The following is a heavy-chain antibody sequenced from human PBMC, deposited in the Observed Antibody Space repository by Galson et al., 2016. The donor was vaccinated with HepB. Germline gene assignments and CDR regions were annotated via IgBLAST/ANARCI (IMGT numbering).Heavy chain of an antibody. CDR3: ARARWCGPDCFYFDF. V-gene: IGHV3-7*01. J-gene: IGHJ4*02. CDR1: GFTFSDYW. D-gene: IGHD2-21*02. CDR2: IRNDGTEK. Sequence: SLRLSCAASGFTFSDYWMTWFRQAPGKGLEWMGNIRNDGTEKNYVDSVRGRFSTSRDNAENTLYLQMNNLRADDTATYFCARARWCGPDCFYFDFWGQGALVTVAS.